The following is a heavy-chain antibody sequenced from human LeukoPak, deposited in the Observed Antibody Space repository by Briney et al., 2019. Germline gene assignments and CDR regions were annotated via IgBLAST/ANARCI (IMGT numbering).Heavy chain of an antibody. J-gene: IGHJ4*02. V-gene: IGHV3-21*01. Sequence: GGSLRLSCAASGFTFSSYSMNWVRQAPGKGLEWVSSISSSSSYIYYADSVKGRFTISRDNAKNSLYLQMNSLRAEDTAVYYCARGDYYDSSGYLPQDYWGQGTLVTVSS. CDR3: ARGDYYDSSGYLPQDY. CDR1: GFTFSSYS. D-gene: IGHD3-22*01. CDR2: ISSSSSYI.